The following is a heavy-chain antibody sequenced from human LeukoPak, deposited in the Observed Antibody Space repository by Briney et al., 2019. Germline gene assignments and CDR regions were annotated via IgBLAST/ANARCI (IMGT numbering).Heavy chain of an antibody. CDR3: ARGDIVLVPAAPGFDY. Sequence: SETLSLTCTVSGGSISSYYWSWIRQPPGKGLEWIGYIYYSGSTNYNPSLKSRVTISVDTSKNQFSLKLSSVTAADTAVYYCARGDIVLVPAAPGFDYWGQGTLVTVSS. J-gene: IGHJ4*02. D-gene: IGHD2-2*01. CDR2: IYYSGST. CDR1: GGSISSYY. V-gene: IGHV4-59*12.